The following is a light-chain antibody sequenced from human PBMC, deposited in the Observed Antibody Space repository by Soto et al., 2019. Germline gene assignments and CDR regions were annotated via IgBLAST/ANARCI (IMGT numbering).Light chain of an antibody. CDR2: GNC. CDR1: SSNIGAGYD. V-gene: IGLV1-40*01. CDR3: QSYDSSLSGYV. Sequence: QSVLTQPPSVSGAPGQRVTISCTGSSSNIGAGYDVHWYQQLPGTAPKLLIYGNCNRPSGVPDRFSGSKSGTSASLAITGLQAEDEADYYCQSYDSSLSGYVFGPGTKLTVL. J-gene: IGLJ1*01.